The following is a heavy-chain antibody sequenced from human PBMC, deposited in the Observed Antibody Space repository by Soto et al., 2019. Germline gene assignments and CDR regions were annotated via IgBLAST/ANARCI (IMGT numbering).Heavy chain of an antibody. CDR1: GGTFSSYT. D-gene: IGHD2-2*01. V-gene: IGHV1-69*02. CDR2: IIPILGIA. CDR3: VMEYCSSTCCYRDY. J-gene: IGHJ4*02. Sequence: QVQLVESGAEVKKPGSSVKVSCKASGGTFSSYTISWVRQAPGQGLEWMGRIIPILGIANYAQKFQGRVTITADKSTSTAYMELSSMRSEDTAVYYCVMEYCSSTCCYRDYCGQGTLVTVSS.